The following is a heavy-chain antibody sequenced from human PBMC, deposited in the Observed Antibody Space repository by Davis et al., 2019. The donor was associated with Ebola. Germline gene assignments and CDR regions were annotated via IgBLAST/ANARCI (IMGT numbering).Heavy chain of an antibody. Sequence: GESLKISCAASGFSFSAYTMHWVRQVPGKGLEWLSFISSSGSSIYYADSVKGRFTTSRDNAKNSLFLQMNSLGVDDTAVYYCARDLRGLQAYWGQGTLVTVSS. CDR1: GFSFSAYT. J-gene: IGHJ4*02. D-gene: IGHD3-10*01. CDR3: ARDLRGLQAY. V-gene: IGHV3-48*04. CDR2: ISSSGSSI.